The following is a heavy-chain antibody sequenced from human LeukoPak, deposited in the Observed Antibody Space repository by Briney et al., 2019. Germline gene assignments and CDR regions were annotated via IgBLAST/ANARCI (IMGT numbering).Heavy chain of an antibody. Sequence: SETLSLTCTVSGGSLGGHFWSWFRRPPGKGLENVGYIHSSGSTNYNPSYRSRVTVSLQMSKNQFPLSLSSVTAADTAVYYCARDPGDTDWYNFDFWGQGILVTVSS. CDR1: GGSLGGHF. V-gene: IGHV4-59*11. J-gene: IGHJ4*02. CDR3: ARDPGDTDWYNFDF. D-gene: IGHD3-9*01. CDR2: IHSSGST.